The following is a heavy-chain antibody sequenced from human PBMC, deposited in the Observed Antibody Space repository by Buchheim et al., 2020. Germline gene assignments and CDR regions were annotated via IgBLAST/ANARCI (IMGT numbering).Heavy chain of an antibody. J-gene: IGHJ5*02. CDR3: TRDVPGPARFDL. CDR2: ISEDGGRT. Sequence: EVQLVESGGGLVQPGGSLRLSCAASGFTFSSHFMHWVRQAPGTGLMWVSRISEDGGRTNYAASVRGRFTISRDNAKNTLHLQMNSLRVEDTAVYYCTRDVPGPARFDLWGQGTL. V-gene: IGHV3-74*01. CDR1: GFTFSSHF.